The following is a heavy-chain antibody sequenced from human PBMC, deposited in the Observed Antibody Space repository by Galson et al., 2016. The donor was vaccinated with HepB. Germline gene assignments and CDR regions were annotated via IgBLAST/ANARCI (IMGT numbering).Heavy chain of an antibody. Sequence: LRLSCAASGFTFSTYGMHWVRQAPGKGLEWVALISYDGKSESYADSVKGRVTISRDNSKNTLYLQMNSLRNEDTAVYYCARSTSDSSTWYVNYYYGMDVWGQGTTVTVSS. CDR3: ARSTSDSSTWYVNYYYGMDV. D-gene: IGHD6-13*01. J-gene: IGHJ6*02. V-gene: IGHV3-30*03. CDR2: ISYDGKSE. CDR1: GFTFSTYG.